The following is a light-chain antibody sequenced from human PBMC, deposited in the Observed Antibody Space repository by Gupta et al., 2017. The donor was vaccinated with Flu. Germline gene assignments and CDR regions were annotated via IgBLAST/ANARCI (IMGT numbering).Light chain of an antibody. V-gene: IGKV3-15*01. Sequence: ETVMTQSPATLSMSTGERATLSCRASPSVSGILAWYQQKPGQAPRLLIYGASTMATGIPARFSGSGSGTEFPLTISSLQSEDFAVYYCQQYNKWPQTFGQGTKVEIK. J-gene: IGKJ1*01. CDR1: PSVSGI. CDR3: QQYNKWPQT. CDR2: GAS.